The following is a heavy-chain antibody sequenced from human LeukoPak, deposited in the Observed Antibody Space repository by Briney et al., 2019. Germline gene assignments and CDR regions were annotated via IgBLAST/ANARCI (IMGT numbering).Heavy chain of an antibody. CDR1: GYTFTGYY. D-gene: IGHD1-26*01. CDR3: ARQGGSSLNFDY. Sequence: GASVKVSCKASGYTFTGYYIHWVRQAPGQGLEWMGWINPNSGDTSHAQRFQDRVTMTRDMSTSTAYMDLSMLTSDETALYYCARQGGSSLNFDYWGQGTQVTVSS. J-gene: IGHJ4*02. V-gene: IGHV1-2*02. CDR2: INPNSGDT.